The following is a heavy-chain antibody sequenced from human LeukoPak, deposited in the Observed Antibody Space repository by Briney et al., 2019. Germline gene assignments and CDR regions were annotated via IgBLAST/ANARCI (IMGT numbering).Heavy chain of an antibody. CDR2: IYPGDSDT. J-gene: IGHJ4*02. D-gene: IGHD2-2*01. Sequence: GESLKISCKGSGYTFSTYWIGWVRQMPGKGLEWMGIIYPGDSDTRYSPSFQGQVTFSADKSISTAYLQWSSLKASGTAIYYCARLGGVPAAAGRSFDYWGQGTPVTVSS. CDR1: GYTFSTYW. CDR3: ARLGGVPAAAGRSFDY. V-gene: IGHV5-51*01.